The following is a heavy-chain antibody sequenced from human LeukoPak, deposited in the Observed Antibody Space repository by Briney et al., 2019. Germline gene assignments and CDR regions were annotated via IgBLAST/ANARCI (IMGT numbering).Heavy chain of an antibody. CDR1: GGTFSSYA. D-gene: IGHD4-17*01. CDR3: ARDMTTVTTSAFDI. CDR2: IIPIFGTA. V-gene: IGHV1-69*05. J-gene: IGHJ3*02. Sequence: SVKVSCKASGGTFSSYAISWVRQAPGQGLEWMGGIIPIFGTANYAQKFQGRVTITTDESTSTAYMELSSLRSEDTAVYYCARDMTTVTTSAFDIWGQGTMVTVSS.